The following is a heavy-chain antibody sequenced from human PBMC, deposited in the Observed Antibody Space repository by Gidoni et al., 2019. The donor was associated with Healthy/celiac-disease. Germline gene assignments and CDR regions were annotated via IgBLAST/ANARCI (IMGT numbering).Heavy chain of an antibody. V-gene: IGHV3-11*06. Sequence: QVQLVESGGGLVKPGGSLRLYCAASGFTFSDYYMSWIRQAPGKGLEWVSYISSSSSYTNYADSVKGRFTISRDNAKNSLYLQMNSLRAEDTAVYYCARGLIAAAGVFDYWGQGTLVTVSS. D-gene: IGHD6-13*01. CDR3: ARGLIAAAGVFDY. CDR1: GFTFSDYY. J-gene: IGHJ4*02. CDR2: ISSSSSYT.